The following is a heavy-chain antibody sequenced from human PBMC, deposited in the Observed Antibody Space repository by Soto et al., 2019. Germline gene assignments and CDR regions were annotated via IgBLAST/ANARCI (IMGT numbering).Heavy chain of an antibody. V-gene: IGHV3-23*01. CDR3: AKMLAVTSSSSV. CDR2: ISGSGGST. CDR1: GFTFSSYA. D-gene: IGHD6-6*01. Sequence: EVQLLESGGGLVQPGGSLRLSCAASGFTFSSYAMSWVRQAPGKGLEWVSAISGSGGSTYYADSVKGRFTISRDNSKNTLYLQMNSLRAEDTDVYYCAKMLAVTSSSSVWGQGTLVTVSS. J-gene: IGHJ4*02.